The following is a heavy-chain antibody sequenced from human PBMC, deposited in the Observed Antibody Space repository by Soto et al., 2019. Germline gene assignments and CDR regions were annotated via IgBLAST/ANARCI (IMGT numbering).Heavy chain of an antibody. CDR3: ARNNPQSAVIDY. CDR2: IYYSGST. V-gene: IGHV4-39*01. J-gene: IGHJ4*02. CDR1: GGSISSSSYY. Sequence: SETLSLTCTVSGGSISSSSYYWGWIRQPPGKGLEWIGSIYYSGSTYYNPSLKSRVTISVDTSKNQFSLKLSSVTAADTAVYYCARNNPQSAVIDYWGQGTLVTVSS. D-gene: IGHD1-20*01.